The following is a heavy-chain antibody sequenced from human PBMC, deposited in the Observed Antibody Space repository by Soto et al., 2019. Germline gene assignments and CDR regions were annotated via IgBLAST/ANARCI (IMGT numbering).Heavy chain of an antibody. CDR2: IYYSGST. J-gene: IGHJ4*02. Sequence: SETLSLTCTVSGGSISSYYWSWIRQPPGKGLEWIGYIYYSGSTNYNPSLKSRVTISVDTSKNQLSLKLSSVTAADTAVYYCAKRYGYYFDYWGQGTLVTVSS. CDR3: AKRYGYYFDY. CDR1: GGSISSYY. D-gene: IGHD4-17*01. V-gene: IGHV4-59*08.